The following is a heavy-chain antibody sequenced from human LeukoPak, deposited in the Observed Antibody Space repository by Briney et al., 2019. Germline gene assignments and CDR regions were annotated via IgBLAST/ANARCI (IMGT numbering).Heavy chain of an antibody. D-gene: IGHD6-19*01. CDR2: INHSGST. V-gene: IGHV4-30-2*01. Sequence: SQTLSLTCTVSGGSISSRDYFWTWIRQPPGKGLEWIGEINHSGSTNYNPSLKSRVTISVDTSKNQFSLKLSSVTAADTAVYYCARVFGDPSGWLMNWFDPWGQGTLVTVSS. CDR3: ARVFGDPSGWLMNWFDP. J-gene: IGHJ5*02. CDR1: GGSISSRDYF.